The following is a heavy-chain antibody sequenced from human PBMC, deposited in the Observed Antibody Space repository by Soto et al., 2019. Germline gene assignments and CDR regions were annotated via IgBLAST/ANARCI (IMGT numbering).Heavy chain of an antibody. J-gene: IGHJ6*02. D-gene: IGHD6-13*01. Sequence: PGGSLRLSCAASGFTFSSYAMHWVRQAPGKGLEWVAVISYDGSNKYYADSVKGRFTISRDNSKNTLYLQMNSLRAEDTAVYYCARGSSWWNYYYGMDVWGQGTTVTVSS. CDR1: GFTFSSYA. CDR2: ISYDGSNK. V-gene: IGHV3-30-3*01. CDR3: ARGSSWWNYYYGMDV.